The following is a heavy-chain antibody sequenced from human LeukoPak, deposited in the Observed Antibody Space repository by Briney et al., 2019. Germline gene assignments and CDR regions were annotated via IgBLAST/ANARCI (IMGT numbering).Heavy chain of an antibody. CDR1: GGSFSGYY. D-gene: IGHD1-26*01. Sequence: SETLSLTCAVYGGSFSGYYWSWIRQPPGKGLEWIGEINHSGSTNYNPSLKSRVTISVDKSKNQFSLKLSSVTAADTAVYYCARRKWELPGKGPAFDIWGQGTMVTVSS. CDR2: INHSGST. J-gene: IGHJ3*02. CDR3: ARRKWELPGKGPAFDI. V-gene: IGHV4-34*01.